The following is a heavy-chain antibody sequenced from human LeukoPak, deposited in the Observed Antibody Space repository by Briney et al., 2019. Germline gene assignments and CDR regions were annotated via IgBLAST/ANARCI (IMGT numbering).Heavy chain of an antibody. CDR2: IYYSGST. V-gene: IGHV4-31*03. CDR1: GGSISSGGYS. Sequence: SQTLSLTCTVSGGSISSGGYSWSWLRQHPGKGLEWIGYIYYSGSTYYNPSLKSRVTISVDTSKNQFSLKLSSVTAADTAVYYCARGRGFDYWGQGTLVTVSS. D-gene: IGHD3-16*01. CDR3: ARGRGFDY. J-gene: IGHJ4*02.